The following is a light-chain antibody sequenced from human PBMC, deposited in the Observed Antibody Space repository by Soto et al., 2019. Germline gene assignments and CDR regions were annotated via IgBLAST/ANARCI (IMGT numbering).Light chain of an antibody. CDR1: QSISNW. J-gene: IGKJ1*01. Sequence: DIQMTQSPSTLSASVGDRVTITCRASQSISNWLAWYQQKPGKAPTLLIYKASSLESGVPSRFSGSGSGAEFTLTISGLQPDDFATYYCQQYKSYPWMFGQGTKVEI. CDR3: QQYKSYPWM. CDR2: KAS. V-gene: IGKV1-5*03.